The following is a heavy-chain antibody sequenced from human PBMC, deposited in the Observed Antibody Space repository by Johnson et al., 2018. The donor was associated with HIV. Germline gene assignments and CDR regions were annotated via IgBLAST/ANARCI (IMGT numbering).Heavy chain of an antibody. CDR2: IKEDGSEK. J-gene: IGHJ3*02. Sequence: VQLVESGGGLVQPGGSLRLSCAASGFTFSSYWMSWVRQAPGKGLEWVANIKEDGSEKYYMDSVKGRFTMSRDNAKKSLYLQMNSLTVEDSALYYCARDPTTQNARLTGDFGAFDIWGQGTMVTVSS. V-gene: IGHV3-7*05. CDR1: GFTFSSYW. CDR3: ARDPTTQNARLTGDFGAFDI. D-gene: IGHD7-27*01.